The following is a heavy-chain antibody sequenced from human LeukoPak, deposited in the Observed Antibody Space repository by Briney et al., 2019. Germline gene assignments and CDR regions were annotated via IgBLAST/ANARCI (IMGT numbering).Heavy chain of an antibody. D-gene: IGHD3-3*01. V-gene: IGHV3-33*01. CDR2: IWYDGSNK. CDR1: GFTFSSYG. J-gene: IGHJ6*02. CDR3: ARGLYYDFWSGYYTGYYYYGMDV. Sequence: PGGSLRLSCAASGFTFSSYGMHWVRQAPGKGLEWVAVIWYDGSNKYYADSVKGRFTISRDNSKNTLYLQVNNLRAEDTAVYYCARGLYYDFWSGYYTGYYYYGMDVWGQGTTVTVSS.